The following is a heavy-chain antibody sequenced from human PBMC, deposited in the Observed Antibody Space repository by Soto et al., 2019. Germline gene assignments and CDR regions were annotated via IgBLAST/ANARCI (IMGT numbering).Heavy chain of an antibody. D-gene: IGHD1-1*01. J-gene: IGHJ5*02. V-gene: IGHV3-48*03. CDR3: ARSGATAGHNWFDPWGHNWFDP. CDR2: ISSSGSTI. CDR1: GFTFSSYE. Sequence: GGSLRLSCAASGFTFSSYEMNWVRRAPGKGLEWVSYISSSGSTIYYADSVKGRFTISRDNAKNSLYLQMNSLRAEDTAVYYCARSGATAGHNWFDPWGHNWFDPWGQGTLVTVSS.